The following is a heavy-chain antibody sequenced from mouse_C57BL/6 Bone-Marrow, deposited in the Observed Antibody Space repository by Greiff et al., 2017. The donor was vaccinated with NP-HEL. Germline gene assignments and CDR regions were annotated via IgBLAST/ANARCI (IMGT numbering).Heavy chain of an antibody. CDR2: ISYDGSN. V-gene: IGHV3-6*01. D-gene: IGHD1-1*01. J-gene: IGHJ2*01. CDR1: GYSITSGYY. Sequence: ESGPGLVKPSQSLSLTCSVTGYSITSGYYWNWIRQFPGNKLEWMGYISYDGSNNYNPSLKNRISITRDTSKNQFFLKLNSVTTEDTATYYCARGGSSSYYFDYWGKGTTLTVSS. CDR3: ARGGSSSYYFDY.